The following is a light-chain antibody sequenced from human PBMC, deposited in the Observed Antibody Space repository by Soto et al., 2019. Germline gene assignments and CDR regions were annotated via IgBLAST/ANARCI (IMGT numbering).Light chain of an antibody. V-gene: IGKV1-33*01. J-gene: IGKJ2*01. CDR3: QQYNNFPYT. Sequence: DIQMNQSPSSLSASLGDRVTITCQASHDISKYLHWYHQRPGKAPILLIYDASYLEAGAPSRFSGGGSGTSFTLTISRLQPEDVGTYYCQQYNNFPYTFGQGTKLDVK. CDR1: HDISKY. CDR2: DAS.